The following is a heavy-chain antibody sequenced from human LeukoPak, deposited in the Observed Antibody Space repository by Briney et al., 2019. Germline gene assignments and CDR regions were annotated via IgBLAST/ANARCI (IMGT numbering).Heavy chain of an antibody. V-gene: IGHV3-43*01. CDR1: GFTFDDYT. J-gene: IGHJ4*02. D-gene: IGHD6-13*01. CDR3: AKELAAAGTRGIDY. Sequence: GGSLRLSCAASGFTFDDYTMHWVRQAPGKGLEWVSLISWDGGSTYYADSVKGRFTISRDNSKNSLYLQMNSLRTEDTALYYCAKELAAAGTRGIDYWGQGTLVTVSS. CDR2: ISWDGGST.